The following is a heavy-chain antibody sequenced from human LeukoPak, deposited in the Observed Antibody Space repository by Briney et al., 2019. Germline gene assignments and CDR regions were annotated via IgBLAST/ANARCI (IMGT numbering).Heavy chain of an antibody. CDR1: GSTFSSYS. J-gene: IGHJ4*02. CDR3: ARDFNGDYVY. Sequence: GGSLRLSCAASGSTFSSYSMNWVRQAPGKGLEWVSSISSSSSYIYYADSVKGRFTISRDNAKNSLYLQMNSLRAEDTAVYYCARDFNGDYVYWGQGTLVTVSS. CDR2: ISSSSSYI. V-gene: IGHV3-21*01. D-gene: IGHD4-17*01.